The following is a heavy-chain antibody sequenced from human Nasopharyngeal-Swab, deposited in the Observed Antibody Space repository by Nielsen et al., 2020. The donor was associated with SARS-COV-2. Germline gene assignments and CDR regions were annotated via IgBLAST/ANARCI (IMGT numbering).Heavy chain of an antibody. CDR1: GFTFSSYA. Sequence: GESLKISCAASGFTFSSYAMHWVRQAPGKGLEWVAVISYDGSNEYYADSVKGRSTISRDNSKNTLYLQMNSLRAEDTAVYYCAREKSIDEVRVTAMPYYFDYWGQGTLVTVSS. V-gene: IGHV3-30-3*01. J-gene: IGHJ4*02. CDR2: ISYDGSNE. D-gene: IGHD2-21*02. CDR3: AREKSIDEVRVTAMPYYFDY.